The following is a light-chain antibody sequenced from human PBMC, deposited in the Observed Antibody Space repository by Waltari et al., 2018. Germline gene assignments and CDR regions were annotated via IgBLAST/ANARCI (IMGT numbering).Light chain of an antibody. Sequence: EIVFTQSPGTLSLSPGERATLSCRASQGVSRTLAWYQQKPGQAPRLLIYDTSSRAAGIPDRFSGSGFGTDFSLTISRLEPEDFAVYYCQKYGTLPATFGQGTKVEIK. CDR1: QGVSRT. J-gene: IGKJ1*01. V-gene: IGKV3-20*01. CDR3: QKYGTLPAT. CDR2: DTS.